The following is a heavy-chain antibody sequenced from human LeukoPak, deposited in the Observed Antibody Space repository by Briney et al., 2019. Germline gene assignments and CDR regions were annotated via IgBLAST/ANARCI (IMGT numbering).Heavy chain of an antibody. CDR3: VSLVVTADLAFDI. J-gene: IGHJ3*02. V-gene: IGHV3-74*01. CDR2: VDGDGSGA. CDR1: GFTFRNHW. Sequence: GGSLRLSCAASGFTFRNHWMHWVRQAPGKGLVWVSRVDGDGSGASYADFVRGRSTISRDNAKDTLYLQMNSLRAEDTAVYYCVSLVVTADLAFDIWGQGTMVTVSS. D-gene: IGHD2-21*02.